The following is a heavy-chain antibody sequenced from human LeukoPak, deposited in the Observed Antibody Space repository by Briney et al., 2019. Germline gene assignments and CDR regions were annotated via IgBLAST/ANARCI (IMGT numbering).Heavy chain of an antibody. CDR1: GFTFRSYA. V-gene: IGHV3-23*01. D-gene: IGHD3-10*01. CDR2: MSGNGGGT. J-gene: IGHJ4*02. Sequence: GGSLRLSCAASGFTFRSYAMSWVRQAPGKGLEWVSAMSGNGGGTYYTDSVKGRFTISRDNSKNTLYLQMNSLRAEDTAVYYCARGMVRGVINHYYFDYWGQGTPVTVSS. CDR3: ARGMVRGVINHYYFDY.